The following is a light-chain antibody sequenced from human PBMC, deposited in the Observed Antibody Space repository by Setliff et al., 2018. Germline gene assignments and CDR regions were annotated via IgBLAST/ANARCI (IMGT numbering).Light chain of an antibody. CDR1: SSDVGGYNH. Sequence: SVLTQPASVSGSPGQSIAISCTGTSSDVGGYNHVSWYQQHPGKAPNLMIYEVSNRPSGVSNRFSGSKSGNTAPLTISGLQAEDEADYYCSSYTNTRTAYVFGTGTKVTVL. CDR3: SSYTNTRTAYV. J-gene: IGLJ1*01. V-gene: IGLV2-14*01. CDR2: EVS.